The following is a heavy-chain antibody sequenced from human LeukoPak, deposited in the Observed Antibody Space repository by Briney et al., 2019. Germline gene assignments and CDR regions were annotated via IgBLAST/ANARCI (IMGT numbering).Heavy chain of an antibody. D-gene: IGHD3-3*01. Sequence: GGSLRLSCAASGFTFSSCWMNWVRQAPGKGLEWVANIKQDGSEKYYVDSVKGRFTISRDNAKNSLYLQMNSLRAEDTAVYYCASYTGFLEWFFFDYWGQGTLVTVSS. J-gene: IGHJ4*02. CDR1: GFTFSSCW. CDR3: ASYTGFLEWFFFDY. V-gene: IGHV3-7*01. CDR2: IKQDGSEK.